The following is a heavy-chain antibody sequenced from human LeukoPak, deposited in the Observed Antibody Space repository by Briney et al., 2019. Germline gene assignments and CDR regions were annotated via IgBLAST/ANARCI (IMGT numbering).Heavy chain of an antibody. Sequence: SETLSLTCTVSGGSINDYYWSWIRQPPGKGLGWIGYIHYSGTTNYNPSLKSRVTIPVDTSKIQFSLRVTSVTAADTAVYYCARHDYGVTRDYWGPGTLVTVSS. J-gene: IGHJ4*02. D-gene: IGHD4-17*01. CDR1: GGSINDYY. CDR3: ARHDYGVTRDY. V-gene: IGHV4-59*01. CDR2: IHYSGTT.